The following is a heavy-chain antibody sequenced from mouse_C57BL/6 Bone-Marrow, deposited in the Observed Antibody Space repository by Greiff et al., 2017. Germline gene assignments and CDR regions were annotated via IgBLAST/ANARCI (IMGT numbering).Heavy chain of an antibody. CDR2: IYPRSGNT. J-gene: IGHJ4*01. CDR3: ARSWVYAMDY. D-gene: IGHD4-1*01. Sequence: QVQLQQSGAELVRPGASVKLSCKASGYTFTSYGISWVKQRTGQGLEWIGEIYPRSGNTYYNEKFKGKATLTADKSSSTAYMELRSLTSEDSAVYFCARSWVYAMDYWGQGTSVTVSS. V-gene: IGHV1-81*01. CDR1: GYTFTSYG.